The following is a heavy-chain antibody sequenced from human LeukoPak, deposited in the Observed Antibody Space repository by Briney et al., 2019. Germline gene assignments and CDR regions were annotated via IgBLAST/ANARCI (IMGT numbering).Heavy chain of an antibody. D-gene: IGHD3-10*01. CDR1: GGSISSGDYY. CDR3: ASFNVLLWFGELGGVDY. J-gene: IGHJ4*02. V-gene: IGHV4-30-4*08. CDR2: IYYSGST. Sequence: PSQTLSLTCTVSGGSISSGDYYWSWIRQPPGKGLEWIGYIYYSGSTYYNPSLKSRVTISVDTSKNQFSLKLSSVTAADTAVYYCASFNVLLWFGELGGVDYWGQGTLVTVSS.